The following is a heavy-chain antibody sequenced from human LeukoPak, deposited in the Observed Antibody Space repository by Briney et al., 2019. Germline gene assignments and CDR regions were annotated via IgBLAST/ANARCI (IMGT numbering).Heavy chain of an antibody. J-gene: IGHJ4*02. CDR1: GFTFSSYE. V-gene: IGHV3-48*03. CDR3: ARDAKVLLWFGESPETDY. D-gene: IGHD3-10*01. CDR2: ISSSGSTI. Sequence: GGSLRLSCAASGFTFSSYEMNWVRQAPGKGLEWVPYISSSGSTIYYADSVKGRFTISRDNAKNSLYLQMNSLRAEDTAVYYCARDAKVLLWFGESPETDYWGQGTLVTVSS.